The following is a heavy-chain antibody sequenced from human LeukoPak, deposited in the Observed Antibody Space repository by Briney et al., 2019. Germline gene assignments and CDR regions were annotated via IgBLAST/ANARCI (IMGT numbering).Heavy chain of an antibody. D-gene: IGHD1-26*01. CDR2: IYFSGST. Sequence: SPSETLSLTCTVSGGSIGSSYWSWIRQPPGKGLEWLGYIYFSGSTDYNPSLKSRVTISVDTSKNQFSLELSSVTAADTAVYYCARHYSGSYSVLDYWGQGTLVTVSS. CDR3: ARHYSGSYSVLDY. V-gene: IGHV4-59*08. CDR1: GGSIGSSY. J-gene: IGHJ4*02.